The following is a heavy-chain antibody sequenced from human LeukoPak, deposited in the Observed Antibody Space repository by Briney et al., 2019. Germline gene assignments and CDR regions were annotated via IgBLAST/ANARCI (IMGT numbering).Heavy chain of an antibody. CDR3: TRPLKDSSSSNWFDP. D-gene: IGHD6-6*01. CDR2: INPNSGGT. J-gene: IGHJ5*02. Sequence: ASVKVSCKASGYTFTGYYMHWVRQAPGQGLEWMGWINPNSGGTNYVQKFQGRVTMTRDTSISTAYMELSRLRSDDTAVYYCTRPLKDSSSSNWFDPWGQGTLVTVSS. V-gene: IGHV1-2*02. CDR1: GYTFTGYY.